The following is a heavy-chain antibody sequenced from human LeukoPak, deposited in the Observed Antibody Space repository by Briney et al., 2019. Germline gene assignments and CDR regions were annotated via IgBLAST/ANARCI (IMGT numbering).Heavy chain of an antibody. Sequence: GGSLRLSCAASGFTFSSYSMNWVRQAPGKGLEWVSYIGSSSSTIYYADSVKGRFTISRDSAKNSLYLQMNSLRVEDTAVYYCARDLNREDFDYWGQGTLVVVSS. CDR2: IGSSSSTI. CDR1: GFTFSSYS. CDR3: ARDLNREDFDY. V-gene: IGHV3-48*01. J-gene: IGHJ4*02. D-gene: IGHD1-14*01.